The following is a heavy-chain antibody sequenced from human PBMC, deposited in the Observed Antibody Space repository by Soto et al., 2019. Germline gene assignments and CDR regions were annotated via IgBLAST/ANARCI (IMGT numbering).Heavy chain of an antibody. Sequence: ASVKVSCKASGGTFSSYTIIWVRQAPGQGLEWMGRIIPILGIANYAQKFQGRVTITADKSTSTAYMELSSLRSEDTAVYYCASSYELRYFDWSQTLDYWGQGTLVTVSS. V-gene: IGHV1-69*02. CDR2: IIPILGIA. J-gene: IGHJ4*02. CDR1: GGTFSSYT. D-gene: IGHD3-9*01. CDR3: ASSYELRYFDWSQTLDY.